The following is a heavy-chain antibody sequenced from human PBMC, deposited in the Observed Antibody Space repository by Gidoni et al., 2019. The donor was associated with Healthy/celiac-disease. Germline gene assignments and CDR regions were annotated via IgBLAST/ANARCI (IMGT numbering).Heavy chain of an antibody. V-gene: IGHV3-11*01. CDR3: AREGDFWSFYYYYGMDV. J-gene: IGHJ6*02. CDR1: GLTFSDYY. CDR2: ISSSGSTI. D-gene: IGHD3-3*01. Sequence: QVQLMESGGGLVQHGGSLRLSCAASGLTFSDYYMSWLRQAPGKGLEWFSYISSSGSTIYYADSVKGRFTISRDNAKNSLYLQMNSLRAEDTAVYYCAREGDFWSFYYYYGMDVWGQGTTVTVSS.